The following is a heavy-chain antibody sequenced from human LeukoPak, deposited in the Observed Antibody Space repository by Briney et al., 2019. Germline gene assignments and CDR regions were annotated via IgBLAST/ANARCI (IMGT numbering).Heavy chain of an antibody. CDR3: AALGYYDFWSGYELDY. CDR2: IYSGGYT. Sequence: PGGSLRLPCAASGFTVSSTYMSWVRQAPGKGLEWVSVIYSGGYTYYADSVKGRFTISRDNSKNTLYLQMNSLRAEDTAVYYCAALGYYDFWSGYELDYWGQGTLVTVSS. V-gene: IGHV3-53*01. D-gene: IGHD3-3*01. J-gene: IGHJ4*02. CDR1: GFTVSSTY.